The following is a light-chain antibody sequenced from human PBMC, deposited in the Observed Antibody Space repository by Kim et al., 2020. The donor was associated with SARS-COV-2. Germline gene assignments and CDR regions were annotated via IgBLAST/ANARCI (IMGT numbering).Light chain of an antibody. CDR1: PAVRNHY. CDR3: QQYATSAIT. Sequence: FPAQAAPLSCGARPAVRNHYLAWYQQNPGLAPRLVLHDFSTRATGVPDRFSGSGSGTDFTLTISRLEPEDFALYYCQQYATSAITFGQGTRLEIK. V-gene: IGKV3D-20*01. J-gene: IGKJ5*01. CDR2: DFS.